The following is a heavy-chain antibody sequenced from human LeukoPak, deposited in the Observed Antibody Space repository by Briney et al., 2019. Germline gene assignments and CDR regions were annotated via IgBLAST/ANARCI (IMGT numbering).Heavy chain of an antibody. V-gene: IGHV4-34*01. D-gene: IGHD3-9*01. CDR1: GGSFRGYY. CDR2: INHSGST. CDR3: ARGRGLTGSYYFDY. J-gene: IGHJ4*02. Sequence: SETLSLTCAVYGGSFRGYYWSWIRPPPGKGREWIGEINHSGSTNYNPSLKSRVTISVDTSKNQFSLKLSTVTAADTAVYYSARGRGLTGSYYFDYWGQGTLVTVSS.